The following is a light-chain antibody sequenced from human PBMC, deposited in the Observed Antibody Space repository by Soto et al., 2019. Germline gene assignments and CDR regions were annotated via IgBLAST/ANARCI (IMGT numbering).Light chain of an antibody. CDR1: QSVSSY. J-gene: IGKJ1*01. CDR2: GAS. V-gene: IGKV3-20*01. CDR3: QQYGSSSWT. Sequence: EIVLTQSPATLPLSPGERATLSCRASQSVSSYLAWYQQKPGQAPRLLIYGASSRATGIPDRFSGSGSGTDFTLTISRLEPEDFAVYYCQQYGSSSWTFGQGTKVDIK.